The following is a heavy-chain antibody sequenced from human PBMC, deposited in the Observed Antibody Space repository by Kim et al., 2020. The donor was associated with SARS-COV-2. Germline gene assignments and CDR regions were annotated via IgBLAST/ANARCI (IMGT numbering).Heavy chain of an antibody. CDR1: GYTFTSYA. Sequence: ASVKVSCKASGYTFTSYAMNWVRQAPGQGLGWMGWINTNTGNPTYAQGFTGRFVFSLDTSVSTAYLQISSLKAEDTAVYYCARDVSIAAVVGGAFDIWGQGTMVTVSS. J-gene: IGHJ3*02. CDR2: INTNTGNP. CDR3: ARDVSIAAVVGGAFDI. V-gene: IGHV7-4-1*02. D-gene: IGHD6-13*01.